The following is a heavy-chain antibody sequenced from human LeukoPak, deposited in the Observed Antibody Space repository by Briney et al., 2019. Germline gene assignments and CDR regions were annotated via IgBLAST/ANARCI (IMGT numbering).Heavy chain of an antibody. CDR2: IYSGGST. V-gene: IGHV3-53*05. CDR1: GFTVSSNY. Sequence: PGGSLRLSCAASGFTVSSNYMSWVRQAPGKGLEGVSVIYSGGSTYYAYSVKGRFTISRDNSKNTLYLQMNSLRAEDTAVYYCAREVTAVAGRKYNWFDPWGQGTLVTVSS. D-gene: IGHD6-19*01. J-gene: IGHJ5*02. CDR3: AREVTAVAGRKYNWFDP.